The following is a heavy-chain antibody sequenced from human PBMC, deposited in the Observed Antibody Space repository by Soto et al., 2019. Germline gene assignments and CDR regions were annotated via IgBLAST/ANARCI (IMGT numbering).Heavy chain of an antibody. Sequence: GGSLRLSCAASGFTFSSYWMHWVRQVPEKGLVWVSRINSDGSITNYADAVKGRLTISIDNVKNTLYLQMNSLRAEDTDVYYCVRYPRSVGGSYRPDYWGQGTLVTVSS. V-gene: IGHV3-74*01. D-gene: IGHD3-16*02. CDR2: INSDGSIT. J-gene: IGHJ4*02. CDR1: GFTFSSYW. CDR3: VRYPRSVGGSYRPDY.